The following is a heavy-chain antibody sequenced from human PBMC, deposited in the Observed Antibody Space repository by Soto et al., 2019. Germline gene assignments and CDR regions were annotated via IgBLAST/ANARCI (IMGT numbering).Heavy chain of an antibody. CDR1: GFTFSSYG. D-gene: IGHD2-21*01. CDR3: AEETYSGPLEY. V-gene: IGHV3-30*18. CDR2: ISYDGSNK. J-gene: IGHJ4*02. Sequence: QVQLVESGGGVVQPGRSLRLSCAASGFTFSSYGMHWVRQAPGKGLEWVAVISYDGSNKYYADSVKGRFTISRDNSKNTLYLQTNRRRAADTAVYCCAEETYSGPLEYWAQGTRGTVSS.